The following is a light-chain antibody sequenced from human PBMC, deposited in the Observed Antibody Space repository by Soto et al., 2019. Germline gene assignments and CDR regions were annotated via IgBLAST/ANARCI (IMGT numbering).Light chain of an antibody. CDR2: WAS. CDR1: QSVLYSSNNKNY. J-gene: IGKJ1*01. Sequence: DIVMTQSPDSLAVSLGESATINCKSSQSVLYSSNNKNYLAWYQQKPGQPPKLLIYWASTRESGVPDRFSGSGSGTDFTLTISSLQAEDVAVYYCQEYYSTPLTFGQVTKVESK. CDR3: QEYYSTPLT. V-gene: IGKV4-1*01.